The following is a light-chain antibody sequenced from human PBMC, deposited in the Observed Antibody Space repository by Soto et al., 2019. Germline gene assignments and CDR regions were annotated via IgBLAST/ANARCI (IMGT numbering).Light chain of an antibody. CDR1: SSDVGGDNY. J-gene: IGLJ1*01. CDR3: NSYPAIENQGVYV. V-gene: IGLV2-8*01. Sequence: QSVLTQPPSAAGSPGQSVTSSCTGTSSDVGGDNYVSWYQHHPGKPPKLIMYESTMRPSSVPHRCSGAKSGNTTSLTVSGPQAEAEVDYYCNSYPAIENQGVYVVGTAT. CDR2: EST.